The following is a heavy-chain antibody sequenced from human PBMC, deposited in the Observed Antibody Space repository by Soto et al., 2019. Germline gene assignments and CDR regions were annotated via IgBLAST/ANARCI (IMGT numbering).Heavy chain of an antibody. CDR1: GFTFSSYA. CDR2: ISGSGGST. Sequence: EVQLLESGGGLVQPGGSLRLSCAASGFTFSSYAVSWVRQAPGKGLEWVSAISGSGGSTYYADSVKGRFTISRDNSKNTLYLQMNSLRAEDTAVYYCAKDGRGILTGYYAYWGQGTLVTVSS. V-gene: IGHV3-23*01. J-gene: IGHJ4*02. D-gene: IGHD3-9*01. CDR3: AKDGRGILTGYYAY.